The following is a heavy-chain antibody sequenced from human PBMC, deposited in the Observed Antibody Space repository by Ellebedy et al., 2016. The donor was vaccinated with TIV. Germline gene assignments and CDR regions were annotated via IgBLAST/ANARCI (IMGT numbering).Heavy chain of an antibody. CDR2: ISPHNGNT. V-gene: IGHV1-18*01. J-gene: IGHJ4*02. CDR3: AREGVAGMFYFDY. D-gene: IGHD6-19*01. Sequence: AASVKVSCKASHYTFSTYDISWVRQAPGHGLEWIGWISPHNGNTTYAQKLQGRVTMTTDPSTSTAYMELRSLRSGDTAVYYCAREGVAGMFYFDYWGQGALVTVSS. CDR1: HYTFSTYD.